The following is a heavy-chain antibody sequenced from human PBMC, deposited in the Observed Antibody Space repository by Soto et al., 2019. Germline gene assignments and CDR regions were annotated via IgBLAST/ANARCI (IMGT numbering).Heavy chain of an antibody. CDR3: ARLERPRWGEDAFDI. V-gene: IGHV1-69*01. J-gene: IGHJ3*02. CDR1: GGTFSSYA. D-gene: IGHD3-16*01. Sequence: QVQLVQSGAEVKKPGSSVKVSCKASGGTFSSYAISWVRQAPGQGLEWMGGIIPIFGTANYAQKFQGRVTITAEESTSTAYMELSSRRSEDTAVYYCARLERPRWGEDAFDIWGQGTMVTVSS. CDR2: IIPIFGTA.